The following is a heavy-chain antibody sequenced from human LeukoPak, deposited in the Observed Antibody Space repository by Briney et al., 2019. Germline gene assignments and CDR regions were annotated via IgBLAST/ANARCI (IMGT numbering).Heavy chain of an antibody. V-gene: IGHV3-7*01. CDR1: GFTFTNYW. CDR2: IKQDGSAK. J-gene: IGHJ4*02. D-gene: IGHD2/OR15-2a*01. CDR3: ARERVTTTSFDY. Sequence: GGSLRPSCAASGFTFTNYWMNWLRQAPGKGPEWVANIKQDGSAKNYVDSVKGRFTISRDNAKNSLYLQMNNLRVEDTAVYYCARERVTTTSFDYWGQGVLVTVSS.